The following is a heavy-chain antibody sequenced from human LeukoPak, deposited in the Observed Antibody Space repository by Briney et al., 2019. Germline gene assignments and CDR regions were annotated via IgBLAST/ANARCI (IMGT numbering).Heavy chain of an antibody. CDR2: IYHSGST. V-gene: IGHV4-30-2*01. CDR1: GGSISSGGSS. CDR3: ARQSGYCDY. J-gene: IGHJ4*02. Sequence: SQTLSLTCAVSGGSISSGGSSWSWIRQPPGKGLEWIGYIYHSGSTYYNPSLKSRVTISVDRSKNQFSLKLSSVTAADTAVYYCARQSGYCDYWGQGTLVTVSS. D-gene: IGHD6-13*01.